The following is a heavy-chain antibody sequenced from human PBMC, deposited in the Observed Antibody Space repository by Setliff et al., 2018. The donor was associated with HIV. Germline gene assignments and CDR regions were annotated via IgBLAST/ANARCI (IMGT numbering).Heavy chain of an antibody. V-gene: IGHV4-38-2*02. CDR1: GYSNGSGYY. CDR2: IIYHGTT. J-gene: IGHJ5*02. CDR3: ARTGLPLTDWFDP. Sequence: SETLSLTCTVSGYSNGSGYYWGWSRQTPERGLEWIGSIIYHGTTYINPSHKGRVSMSLDTSKNQFSLTLTSVTAADTAVYYCARTGLPLTDWFDPWGQGSLVTVSA.